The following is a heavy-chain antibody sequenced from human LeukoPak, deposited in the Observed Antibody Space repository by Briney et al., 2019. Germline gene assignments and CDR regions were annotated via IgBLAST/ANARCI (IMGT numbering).Heavy chain of an antibody. D-gene: IGHD5-24*01. Sequence: PGGSLRLSCAASGFTFSSYSMNWVRQAPGKGLEWVSYISSSSSTIYYADSVKGRFTISRDNAKNSLYLQMNSLRAEDTAVYYCAKDYVSGDGYWDFDYWGQGTLVTVSS. CDR1: GFTFSSYS. V-gene: IGHV3-48*04. CDR3: AKDYVSGDGYWDFDY. J-gene: IGHJ4*02. CDR2: ISSSSSTI.